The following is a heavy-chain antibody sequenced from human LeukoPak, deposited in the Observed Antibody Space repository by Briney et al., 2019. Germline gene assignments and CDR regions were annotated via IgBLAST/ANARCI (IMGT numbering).Heavy chain of an antibody. CDR2: IHNSGST. CDR3: ASALTTLEYFQH. CDR1: GGSISTYY. Sequence: SETLSLTCTVSGGSISTYYWSWIRQSPGKGLEWIGYIHNSGSTNYNPSLKSRVTISVDTSKNQFSLKLSSVTAADTAVYYCASALTTLEYFQHWGRGTLVTVSS. V-gene: IGHV4-59*01. J-gene: IGHJ1*01. D-gene: IGHD4-17*01.